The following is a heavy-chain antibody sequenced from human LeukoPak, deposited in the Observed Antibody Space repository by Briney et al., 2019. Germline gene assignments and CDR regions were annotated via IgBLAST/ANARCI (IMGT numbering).Heavy chain of an antibody. CDR3: ARRRTVINEDPLGFDY. V-gene: IGHV1-2*02. Sequence: ASVKVSCKASGYTFTYYYMHWVRQAPGQGLEWMGWINPDSGATNSAQKFQGRVTVTRDTCISTVYMELSGLRSDDTAVYYCARRRTVINEDPLGFDYWGQGTLVTVSS. CDR2: INPDSGAT. D-gene: IGHD4-23*01. CDR1: GYTFTYYY. J-gene: IGHJ4*02.